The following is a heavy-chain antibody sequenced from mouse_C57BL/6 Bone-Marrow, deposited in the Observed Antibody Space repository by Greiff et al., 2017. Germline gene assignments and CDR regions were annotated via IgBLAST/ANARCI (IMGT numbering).Heavy chain of an antibody. V-gene: IGHV3-6*01. D-gene: IGHD1-1*01. J-gene: IGHJ4*01. CDR3: ARARWVYYYGSSYGNYYAMDY. Sequence: EVKLVESGPGLVKPSQSLSLTCSVTGYSITSGYYWNWIRQFPGNKLEWMGYISYDGSNNYNPSLKNRISITRDTSKNQFFLKLNSVTTEDTATYYCARARWVYYYGSSYGNYYAMDYWGQGTSVTVSS. CDR1: GYSITSGYY. CDR2: ISYDGSN.